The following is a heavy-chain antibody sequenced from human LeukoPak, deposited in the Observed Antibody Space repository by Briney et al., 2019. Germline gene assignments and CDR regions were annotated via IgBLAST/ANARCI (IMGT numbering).Heavy chain of an antibody. CDR3: AKSNGYGLVDI. CDR1: GGSISSYY. Sequence: SETLSLTCTVSGGSISSYYWSWIRQTPGKGLEWIGNIFYSGSTYYSPSLKSRVTISLDTSRNQFSLKLNSVTAADTAVYYCAKSNGYGLVDIWGQGTMVTVSS. CDR2: IFYSGST. D-gene: IGHD3-10*01. V-gene: IGHV4-59*12. J-gene: IGHJ3*02.